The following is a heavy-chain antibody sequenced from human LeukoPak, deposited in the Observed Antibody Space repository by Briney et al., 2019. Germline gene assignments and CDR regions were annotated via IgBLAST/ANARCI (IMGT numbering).Heavy chain of an antibody. V-gene: IGHV4-39*01. CDR2: IYYSENT. CDR1: GGSLISSAYY. Sequence: SETLSLTCTVSGGSLISSAYYWGWIRQPPGKGLEWIGSIYYSENTYYNPSLKSRVTISVDTSKNQFSLKLSSVTAADTAVYYCARRRCSSTSCKNWFDPWGQGTLVTVSS. CDR3: ARRRCSSTSCKNWFDP. D-gene: IGHD2-2*01. J-gene: IGHJ5*02.